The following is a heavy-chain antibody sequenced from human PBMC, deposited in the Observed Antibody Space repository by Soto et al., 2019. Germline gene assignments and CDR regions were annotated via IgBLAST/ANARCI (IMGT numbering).Heavy chain of an antibody. Sequence: GESLKISCKGSGYSFTSYWISWVRQMPGKGLEWMGRIDPSDSYTNYSPSFQGHVTISADKSISTAYLQWSSPKASDTAMYYCARQMGYCSSTSCYMRYYYGMDVWGQGTTVTVSS. CDR1: GYSFTSYW. CDR3: ARQMGYCSSTSCYMRYYYGMDV. J-gene: IGHJ6*02. V-gene: IGHV5-10-1*01. D-gene: IGHD2-2*02. CDR2: IDPSDSYT.